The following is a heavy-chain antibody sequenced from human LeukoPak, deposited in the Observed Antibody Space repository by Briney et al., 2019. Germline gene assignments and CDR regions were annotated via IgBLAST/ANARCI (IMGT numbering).Heavy chain of an antibody. CDR2: ISGSGGST. CDR1: GFTFSSYA. V-gene: IGHV3-23*01. J-gene: IGHJ3*02. Sequence: GGSLRLSCAASGFTFSSYAMSWVRQAPGKGLEWVSDISGSGGSTYYADSVKGRFTISRDNSKNTLYLQVSSLRAEDTAVYYCAKVDIVVVVAGAFDIWGQGTMVTVSS. D-gene: IGHD2-15*01. CDR3: AKVDIVVVVAGAFDI.